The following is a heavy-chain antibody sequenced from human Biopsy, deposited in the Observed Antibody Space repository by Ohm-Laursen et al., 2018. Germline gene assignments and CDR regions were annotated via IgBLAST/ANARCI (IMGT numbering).Heavy chain of an antibody. CDR3: ARHRTHPPPGSMDV. V-gene: IGHV4-39*01. Sequence: DTLSLTCSVSGSSIRTFDYYWGWVRQPPGKGLEWIGCVFYSGTTYYNPSLKRRVTISQDESNNQFSLNLTSITAADTAVYYCARHRTHPPPGSMDVWGHGTTVFVSS. CDR1: GSSIRTFDYY. J-gene: IGHJ6*02. D-gene: IGHD2-15*01. CDR2: VFYSGTT.